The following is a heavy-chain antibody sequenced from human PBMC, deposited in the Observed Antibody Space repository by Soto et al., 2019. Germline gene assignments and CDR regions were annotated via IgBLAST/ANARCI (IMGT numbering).Heavy chain of an antibody. V-gene: IGHV1-18*01. CDR1: GYTFTSYG. CDR2: ISAYNGNT. CDR3: ARDSRGYCSSTSCYDWFDP. J-gene: IGHJ5*02. D-gene: IGHD2-2*01. Sequence: QVQLVQSGGEVKKPGASVKVSCKASGYTFTSYGISWWRQAPDQGLKGMGWISAYNGNTNYAQKLQGRVTMTTDTSTSTAYMELRSLRSDDTAVYYCARDSRGYCSSTSCYDWFDPWGQGTLVTVSS.